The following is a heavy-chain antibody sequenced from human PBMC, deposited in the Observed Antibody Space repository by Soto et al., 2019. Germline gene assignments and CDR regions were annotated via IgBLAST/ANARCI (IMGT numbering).Heavy chain of an antibody. V-gene: IGHV4-31*03. CDR3: ARVWDSSGPNFDY. D-gene: IGHD3-22*01. CDR1: GGSISSGGYY. CDR2: IYYSGST. J-gene: IGHJ4*02. Sequence: QVQLQESGPGLVKPSQTLSLTCTVSGGSISSGGYYWSWIRQHPGKGLEWIGYIYYSGSTYYNSSLKSRVTISVDTSKTQFSLKLSSVTAADTAVYYCARVWDSSGPNFDYLGQGTLVTVSS.